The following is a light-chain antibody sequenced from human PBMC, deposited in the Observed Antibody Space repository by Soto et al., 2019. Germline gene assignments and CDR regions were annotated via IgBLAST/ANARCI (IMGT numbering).Light chain of an antibody. CDR1: QSISTS. Sequence: DIQMTQSPSTLSASVGDRVTITCRASQSISTSLTWYQQKPGKAPKLLIYHASSLESGVPSRFSGSGSGTEFTLTISSLQPDDFATYYCQQYYSFPRTFGQGTKVDIK. CDR2: HAS. J-gene: IGKJ1*01. V-gene: IGKV1-5*01. CDR3: QQYYSFPRT.